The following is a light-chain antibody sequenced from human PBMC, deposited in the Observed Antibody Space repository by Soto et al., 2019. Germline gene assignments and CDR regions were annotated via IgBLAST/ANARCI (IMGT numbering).Light chain of an antibody. CDR3: QEYGTSFT. CDR2: GAS. V-gene: IGKV3-20*01. CDR1: QSISGSY. Sequence: DIVLTQSPGTLSLSPGERVTPSCGASQSISGSYLAWYQQKPGQGPRLLIYGASSRATDIPDRFSGSGSGVDFTLTISRLEHEDFAVCYCQEYGTSFTFGQGTRLEIK. J-gene: IGKJ5*01.